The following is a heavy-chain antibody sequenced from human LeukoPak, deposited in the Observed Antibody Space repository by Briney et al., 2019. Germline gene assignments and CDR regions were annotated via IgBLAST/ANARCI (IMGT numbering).Heavy chain of an antibody. CDR1: GGTFSSYA. V-gene: IGHV1-69*04. J-gene: IGHJ4*02. Sequence: ASVKVSCKASGGTFSSYAISWVRQAPGQGLRGWGRSIPILGIANYAQKFQGRVTITADKSTSTAYMELSSLRSEDTAVYYCARENERWQPLYYFDYWGQGTLVTVSS. D-gene: IGHD5-24*01. CDR2: SIPILGIA. CDR3: ARENERWQPLYYFDY.